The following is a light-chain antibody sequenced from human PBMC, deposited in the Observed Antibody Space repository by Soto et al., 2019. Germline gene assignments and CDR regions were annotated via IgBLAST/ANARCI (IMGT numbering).Light chain of an antibody. CDR2: GVF. CDR1: QSISTY. Sequence: DIQMTQSPSSLSASVGDRVTITCRTSQSISTYLNWYQQKPGKAPKLLIYGVFSLESGVPSRFSGGGSATDFSRTISRLQPEDVAVYYCQQSYSTPPTFGQGTNVEIK. J-gene: IGKJ2*01. V-gene: IGKV1-39*01. CDR3: QQSYSTPPT.